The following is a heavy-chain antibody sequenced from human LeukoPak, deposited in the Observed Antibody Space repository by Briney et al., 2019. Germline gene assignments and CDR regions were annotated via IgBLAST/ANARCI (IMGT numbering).Heavy chain of an antibody. J-gene: IGHJ6*03. D-gene: IGHD6-19*01. Sequence: PSETLSLTCAVYGGSFSDYYWSWIRQPPGKGLEWTGEINHSGSTNYNPSLKSRVTLSVDTSINQFSLKLNSVTAADTAIYYCARTVAGPLTGMFALKYFSYMDVWGIGTTVTVSS. V-gene: IGHV4-34*01. CDR2: INHSGST. CDR3: ARTVAGPLTGMFALKYFSYMDV. CDR1: GGSFSDYY.